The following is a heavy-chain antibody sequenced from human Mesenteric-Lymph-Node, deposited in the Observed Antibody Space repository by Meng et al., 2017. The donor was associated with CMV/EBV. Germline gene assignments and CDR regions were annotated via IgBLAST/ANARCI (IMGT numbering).Heavy chain of an antibody. CDR2: INQSGGT. Sequence: CAVSGESFSGYYWSWIRQPPGKGLEWIGEINQSGGTNYNPSLKSRVTISVDTSKNQISLKLSSVTAADTAVYYCAKVPYYDSGSYVYWGQGTLVTVSS. V-gene: IGHV4-34*01. CDR1: GESFSGYY. CDR3: AKVPYYDSGSYVY. D-gene: IGHD3-10*01. J-gene: IGHJ4*02.